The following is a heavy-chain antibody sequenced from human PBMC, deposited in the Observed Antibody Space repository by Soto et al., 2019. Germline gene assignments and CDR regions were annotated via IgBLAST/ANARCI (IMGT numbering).Heavy chain of an antibody. D-gene: IGHD2-2*01. CDR1: GGSISSSSYY. V-gene: IGHV4-39*07. J-gene: IGHJ5*02. CDR3: ARKVYAVPAAAIIWFDP. CDR2: IYYSGST. Sequence: SETLSLTCNVSGGSISSSSYYWGRIRQPPGKGLEWIGSIYYSGSTYYNPSLKSRVTISVDTSKNQFSLKLSSVTAADTAVYYCARKVYAVPAAAIIWFDPWGQGTLVTVSS.